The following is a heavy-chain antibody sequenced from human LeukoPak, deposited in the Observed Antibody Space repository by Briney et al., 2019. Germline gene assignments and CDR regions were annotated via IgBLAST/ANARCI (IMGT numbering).Heavy chain of an antibody. Sequence: PGGSLRLSCAASGFTVCSNYMRWVRQAPGKGLEGVSVIYSGGSTYYADSVKGRFTISKDKSKNTLYLQINSLRAEDTAVYYCARAPPIAAGSDAFDIWGQGTMVTVSS. D-gene: IGHD6-13*01. CDR3: ARAPPIAAGSDAFDI. J-gene: IGHJ3*02. V-gene: IGHV3-53*01. CDR1: GFTVCSNY. CDR2: IYSGGST.